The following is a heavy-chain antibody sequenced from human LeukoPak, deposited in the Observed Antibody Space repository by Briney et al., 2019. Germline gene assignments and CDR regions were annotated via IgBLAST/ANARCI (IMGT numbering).Heavy chain of an antibody. V-gene: IGHV3-21*01. J-gene: IGHJ4*02. D-gene: IGHD3-3*01. CDR2: ISSSSSYI. Sequence: PGGSLRLSCAASGFTFDDYAMHWVRQAPGKGLEWVSSISSSSSYIYYADSVKGRFTISRDDAKNSLYLQMNSPRAEDTAVYYCARERGNNHDYDFWSGYPERYYFDYWGQGTLVTVSS. CDR3: ARERGNNHDYDFWSGYPERYYFDY. CDR1: GFTFDDYA.